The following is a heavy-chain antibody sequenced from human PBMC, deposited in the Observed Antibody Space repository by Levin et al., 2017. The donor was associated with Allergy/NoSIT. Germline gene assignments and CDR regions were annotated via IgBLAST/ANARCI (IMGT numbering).Heavy chain of an antibody. D-gene: IGHD6-13*01. CDR1: GFTFSTYS. CDR3: ARGRAAAGLSTFDY. Sequence: PGESLKISCAASGFTFSTYSMNWVRQAPGKGLEWVSHISSSSSTIYYADSVKGRFTISRDNARNSLYLQVNSLRAGDTAMYYCARGRAAAGLSTFDYWGQGTLVTVSS. V-gene: IGHV3-48*01. CDR2: ISSSSSTI. J-gene: IGHJ4*02.